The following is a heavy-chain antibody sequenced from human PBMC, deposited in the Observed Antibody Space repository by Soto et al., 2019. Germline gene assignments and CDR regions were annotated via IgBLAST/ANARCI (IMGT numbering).Heavy chain of an antibody. CDR3: ARDRSYYSDY. V-gene: IGHV1-18*01. CDR2: ISAYNGNT. Sequence: QVQLVQSGAEVKKPGASVKVSCKASGYTFTSYGISWVRQAPGQGLECMGWISAYNGNTNYAQKLQGRVTMTTDTSTRTACMEPRSLGADDTAVYYCARDRSYYSDYWGQGTLVTVSS. D-gene: IGHD3-10*01. J-gene: IGHJ4*02. CDR1: GYTFTSYG.